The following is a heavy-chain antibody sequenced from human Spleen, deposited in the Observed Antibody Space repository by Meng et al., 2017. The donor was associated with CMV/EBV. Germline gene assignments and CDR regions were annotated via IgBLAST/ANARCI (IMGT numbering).Heavy chain of an antibody. J-gene: IGHJ4*02. V-gene: IGHV4-34*01. Sequence: GSFSGYYWSWIRQPPGKRLEWIGEINQSGNTNYNASLTSRVSISVDTSKNQFSLKLSSVTAADTDVYYCARGFQRWAHISHSHFDYWGQGTLVTVSS. CDR2: INQSGNT. CDR1: GSFSGYY. D-gene: IGHD5-24*01. CDR3: ARGFQRWAHISHSHFDY.